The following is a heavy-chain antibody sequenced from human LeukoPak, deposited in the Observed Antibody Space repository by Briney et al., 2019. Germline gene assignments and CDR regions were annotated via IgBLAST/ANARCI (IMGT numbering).Heavy chain of an antibody. CDR2: IGTSTSTI. J-gene: IGHJ4*02. V-gene: IGHV3-11*01. CDR3: ARKTGPIDY. CDR1: GFTLSDNY. Sequence: GGPLRLSCAASGFTLSDNYMSWIRQPPGKGLEWVSYIGTSTSTIYYADSVKGRFTISKDHAKNSLYLQMNSLRAEDTAVYYCARKTGPIDYWGQGTLVTVSS.